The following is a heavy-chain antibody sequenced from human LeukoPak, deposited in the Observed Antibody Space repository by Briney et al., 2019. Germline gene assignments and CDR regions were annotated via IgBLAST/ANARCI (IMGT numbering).Heavy chain of an antibody. CDR3: ARGNVRSGILATNGGYFEFDY. D-gene: IGHD5-12*01. Sequence: ASVKVSCKASGYTFTGYYMHWVRQAPGQGLEWMGWINPNSGGTNYAQKFQGRVTMTRDTSISTAYMELSRLRSDDTAVYYCARGNVRSGILATNGGYFEFDYWGQGTLVTVSS. CDR1: GYTFTGYY. J-gene: IGHJ4*02. CDR2: INPNSGGT. V-gene: IGHV1-2*02.